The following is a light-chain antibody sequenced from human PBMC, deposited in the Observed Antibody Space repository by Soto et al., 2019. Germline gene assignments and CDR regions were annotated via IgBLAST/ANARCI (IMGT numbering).Light chain of an antibody. CDR2: EVT. V-gene: IGLV2-23*02. J-gene: IGLJ2*01. Sequence: QSALTQPASVSGSPGQSITISCTGTSSDVESDNLVSWYQQHPGKAPKLMIYEVTKRPSGVSNRFSGFNSGNTASLTISGLQADDEATYYCSCALSNTHVIFGGGTKLTVL. CDR1: SSDVESDNL. CDR3: CSCALSNTHVI.